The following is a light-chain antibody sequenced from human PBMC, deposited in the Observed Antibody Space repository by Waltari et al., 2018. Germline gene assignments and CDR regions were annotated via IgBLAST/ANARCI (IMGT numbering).Light chain of an antibody. CDR3: QQFSSFPYT. CDR2: AAS. Sequence: DIQLTQSPSFLSASVRDRVSVTCRASQDISTFLVWYQQMPGKAPKVLIHAASSLETGVPSRFSGSGSGTEFTLTTSSLQPEDFATYYCQQFSSFPYTFGQGTKLEIK. V-gene: IGKV1-9*01. J-gene: IGKJ2*01. CDR1: QDISTF.